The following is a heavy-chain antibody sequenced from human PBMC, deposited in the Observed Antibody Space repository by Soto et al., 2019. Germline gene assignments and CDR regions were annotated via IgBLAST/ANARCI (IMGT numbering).Heavy chain of an antibody. CDR1: GFTFSGYW. CDR2: IKEDGSEK. V-gene: IGHV3-7*03. D-gene: IGHD5-18*01. J-gene: IGHJ4*02. Sequence: GGSLRLSCAASGFTFSGYWMSWVRQAPGKGLEWVANIKEDGSEKYFADSVKGRFTISRDNSKNSLFLHLSSLRAEDTAVYYCARRYGSCFDYWGQGTLVTVSS. CDR3: ARRYGSCFDY.